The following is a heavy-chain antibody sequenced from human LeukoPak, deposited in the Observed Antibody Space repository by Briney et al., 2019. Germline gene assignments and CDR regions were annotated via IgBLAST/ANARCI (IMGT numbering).Heavy chain of an antibody. J-gene: IGHJ4*02. D-gene: IGHD5-18*01. CDR1: GFTFSSSA. Sequence: GGSLRLSCAASGFTFSSSAMSWDRQAPGKGLGWVAVILYDGSNKYYADSVKGRFTISRDNSTNTLYLQMNSLRAEDTAVYYCARKMDTAMVPDYWGQGTLVTVSS. CDR3: ARKMDTAMVPDY. CDR2: ILYDGSNK. V-gene: IGHV3-30*04.